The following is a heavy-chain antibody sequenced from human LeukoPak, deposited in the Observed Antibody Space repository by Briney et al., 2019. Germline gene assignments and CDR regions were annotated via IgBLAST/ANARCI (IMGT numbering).Heavy chain of an antibody. V-gene: IGHV1-2*02. D-gene: IGHD3-10*01. J-gene: IGHJ6*03. CDR2: INPNSGGT. CDR3: ARESLYYYGSGSYYYYMDV. CDR1: GYTFTGYY. Sequence: ASVKVSCKASGYTFTGYYMHWVRQAPGQRLEWMGWINPNSGGTNYAQKFQGRVTMTRDTSISTAYMELSRLRSDDTAVYYCARESLYYYGSGSYYYYMDVWGKGTTVTVSS.